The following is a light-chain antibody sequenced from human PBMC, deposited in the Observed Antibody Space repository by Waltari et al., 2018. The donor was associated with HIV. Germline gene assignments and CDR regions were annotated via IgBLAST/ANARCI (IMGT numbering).Light chain of an antibody. CDR1: CSDVGSYNL. V-gene: IGLV2-23*02. CDR2: EVS. Sequence: QSALTQPASVSGSPGQSITIPCTGTCSDVGSYNLVSWYQQHPGKAPKLMIYEVSKRPSGVSNRFSGSKSGNTASLTISGLQAEDEADYYCCSYAGSSTPWVFGGGTKLTVL. J-gene: IGLJ3*02. CDR3: CSYAGSSTPWV.